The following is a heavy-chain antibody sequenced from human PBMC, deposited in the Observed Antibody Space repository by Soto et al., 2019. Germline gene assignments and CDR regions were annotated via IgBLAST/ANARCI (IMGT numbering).Heavy chain of an antibody. J-gene: IGHJ6*02. D-gene: IGHD3-22*01. Sequence: PSETLSLTCTVSGDSISGYYWSWIRQPPGKGLEWIGYIYEGGSINYNPSLKSRVTMSIDTSKNQFSLRLSSVTAAGTAVYYCARSGRSGYYYYYGMDVWGQGTTVTVSS. CDR1: GDSISGYY. CDR3: ARSGRSGYYYYYGMDV. V-gene: IGHV4-59*01. CDR2: IYEGGSI.